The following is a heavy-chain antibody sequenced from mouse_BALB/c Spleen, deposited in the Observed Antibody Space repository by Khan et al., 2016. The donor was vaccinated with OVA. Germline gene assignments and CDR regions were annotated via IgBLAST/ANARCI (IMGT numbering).Heavy chain of an antibody. J-gene: IGHJ3*01. CDR3: VRDGAYHRNDGWFAY. V-gene: IGHV1-4*01. D-gene: IGHD2-14*01. CDR1: GYTFTSYT. CDR2: INPSNGYT. Sequence: VQLQQSGAELARPGASVKMSCKASGYTFTSYTIHWIKLRPGQGLEWIGYINPSNGYTNYNQKLKDKAPLTADKSSTTAYMELSSLTSDDPALYNCVRDGAYHRNDGWFAYWGQGTLVTVSA.